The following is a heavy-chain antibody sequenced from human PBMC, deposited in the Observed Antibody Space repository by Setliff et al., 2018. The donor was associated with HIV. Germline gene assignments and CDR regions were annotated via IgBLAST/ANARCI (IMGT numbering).Heavy chain of an antibody. Sequence: SVKVSCKTSRRTFSEDAINWVRQAPGEGLEWVGGIIHIIGTADYAEKFQGRVTITADEPRSTVYLEVSNLRSEDTAVYYCAKAVRGYGSTYYNYYYMDVWGKGTTVTVS. CDR2: IIHIIGTA. CDR3: AKAVRGYGSTYYNYYYMDV. J-gene: IGHJ6*03. CDR1: RRTFSEDA. V-gene: IGHV1-69*13. D-gene: IGHD3-10*01.